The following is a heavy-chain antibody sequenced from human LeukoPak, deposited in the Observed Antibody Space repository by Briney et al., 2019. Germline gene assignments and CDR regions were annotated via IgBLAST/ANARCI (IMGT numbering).Heavy chain of an antibody. D-gene: IGHD3-22*01. CDR1: GFTFSSYG. CDR3: ARDRHKYNYDSGGYPPY. J-gene: IGHJ4*02. CDR2: ISSSSSTI. V-gene: IGHV3-48*01. Sequence: QTGGSLRLSCAASGFTFSSYGMSWVRQAPGKGLEWVSYISSSSSTIYYADSVKGRFTISRDNAKNSLYLQMNTLRAEDTAVYYCARDRHKYNYDSGGYPPYWGQGTLVTVSS.